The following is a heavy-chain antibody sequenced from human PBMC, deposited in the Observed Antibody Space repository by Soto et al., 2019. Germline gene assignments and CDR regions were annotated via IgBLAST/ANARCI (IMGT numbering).Heavy chain of an antibody. Sequence: GGSLRLSCAAPGFTFSNYAMHWVRQAPGKGLEWVALTSYDGNNEYYTDSVKGRFTISRDNSKNTLFLQMNSPRPEDTAVYYCAKDKGVFNWATSYFDYWGQGALVTVSS. V-gene: IGHV3-30*18. D-gene: IGHD1-1*01. CDR1: GFTFSNYA. CDR2: TSYDGNNE. J-gene: IGHJ4*02. CDR3: AKDKGVFNWATSYFDY.